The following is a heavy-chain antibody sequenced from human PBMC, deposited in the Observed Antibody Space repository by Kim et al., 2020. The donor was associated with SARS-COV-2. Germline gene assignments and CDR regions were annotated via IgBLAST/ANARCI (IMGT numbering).Heavy chain of an antibody. CDR1: GFTFDDYA. Sequence: GGSLRLSCAASGFTFDDYAMHWVRQAPGKGLEWVSLISGDGGSTNYADSVKGRFTISRDNSKNSLYLQMNSLRTEDTALYYCAKDLSARAIVVTNYYYNFGMDVWGQGNTVTVSS. CDR3: AKDLSARAIVVTNYYYNFGMDV. D-gene: IGHD2-21*01. CDR2: ISGDGGST. J-gene: IGHJ6*02. V-gene: IGHV3-43*02.